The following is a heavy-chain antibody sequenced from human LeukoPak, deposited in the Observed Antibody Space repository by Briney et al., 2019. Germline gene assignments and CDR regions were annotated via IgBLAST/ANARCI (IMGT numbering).Heavy chain of an antibody. CDR3: ARDLMNGIFDY. Sequence: PGRSLRLSCAASGITFSSYGMHWVRQAPGKGLEWVAVIWYDGSNKYYADSVKGRFTISRDNSKNTLYLQMNSLRAEDTAVYYCARDLMNGIFDYWGQGTLVTVSS. CDR2: IWYDGSNK. V-gene: IGHV3-33*01. J-gene: IGHJ4*02. D-gene: IGHD1-14*01. CDR1: GITFSSYG.